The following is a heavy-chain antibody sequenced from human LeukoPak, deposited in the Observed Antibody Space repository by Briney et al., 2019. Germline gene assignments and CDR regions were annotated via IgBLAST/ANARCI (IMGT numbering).Heavy chain of an antibody. CDR2: ISSSSSYI. V-gene: IGHV3-21*01. D-gene: IGHD6-13*01. CDR1: GFTFSSYS. CDR3: ARDRAAAALFDY. J-gene: IGHJ4*02. Sequence: GGSLRLSCAASGFTFSSYSMNWVRQAPGKGLEWVSSISSSSSYIYYADSVKGRFTISRDNAKNSLYLQMNSLRAEDTAVYYCARDRAAAALFDYWGQGALVTVSS.